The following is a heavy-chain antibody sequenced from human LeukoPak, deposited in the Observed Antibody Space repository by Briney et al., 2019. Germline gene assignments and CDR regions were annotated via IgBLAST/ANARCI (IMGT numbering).Heavy chain of an antibody. J-gene: IGHJ6*02. D-gene: IGHD2-2*01. CDR1: GGTFSSYA. CDR2: IIPIFGTA. CDR3: ARESYCSSTSCYSDYYYYGMDV. Sequence: SVKVSCKASGGTFSSYAISWVRQAPGQGLEWMGGIIPIFGTANYAQKFQGRVTMTTDTSTSTAYMELRSLRSDDTAVYYCARESYCSSTSCYSDYYYYGMDVWGQGTTVTVSS. V-gene: IGHV1-69*05.